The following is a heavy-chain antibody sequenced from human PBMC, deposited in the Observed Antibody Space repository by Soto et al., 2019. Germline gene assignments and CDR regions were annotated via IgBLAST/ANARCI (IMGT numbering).Heavy chain of an antibody. CDR1: GFTFNIYV. J-gene: IGHJ6*03. Sequence: AWSMRLSCAASGFTFNIYVMPGVRQAQGKGLEWVAVIKQDGSEKYYVDSVKGRFTISGDNAKNSLYLQMNSLRAEDTAVYYCAREVRYCSSTSCPGPLYYYYYMDVWGKGTTVTVSS. V-gene: IGHV3-7*01. CDR3: AREVRYCSSTSCPGPLYYYYYMDV. CDR2: IKQDGSEK. D-gene: IGHD2-2*01.